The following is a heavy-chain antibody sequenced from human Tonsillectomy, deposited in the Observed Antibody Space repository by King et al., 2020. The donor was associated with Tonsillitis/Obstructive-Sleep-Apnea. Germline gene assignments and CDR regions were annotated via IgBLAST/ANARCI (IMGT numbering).Heavy chain of an antibody. CDR3: ARRVPVPGIAVAGFDY. D-gene: IGHD6-19*01. V-gene: IGHV4-39*01. CDR2: IYYSGST. Sequence: LQLQESGPGLVKPSETLSLTCTVSGGSISSSSYYWGWIRQPPGKGLEWIGSIYYSGSTYYNPSLKSRVTISVDTSKNQFSLKLSSVTAADTAVYYCARRVPVPGIAVAGFDYWGQGTLVTVSS. J-gene: IGHJ4*02. CDR1: GGSISSSSYY.